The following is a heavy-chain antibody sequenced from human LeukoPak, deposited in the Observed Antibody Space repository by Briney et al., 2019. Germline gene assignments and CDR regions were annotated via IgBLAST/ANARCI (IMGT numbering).Heavy chain of an antibody. V-gene: IGHV3-7*05. J-gene: IGHJ6*02. CDR2: IKQDESEK. Sequence: GGSLRLTCTASGFTLRNYWMSWVRQTPEKGLEWVANIKQDESEKVYVDSVKGRFTISRDNAKSSLYLQMSGLRADDTAVYYCARDPYGSTSSYGMDIWAQETTLTVSS. CDR1: GFTLRNYW. CDR3: ARDPYGSTSSYGMDI. D-gene: IGHD6-13*01.